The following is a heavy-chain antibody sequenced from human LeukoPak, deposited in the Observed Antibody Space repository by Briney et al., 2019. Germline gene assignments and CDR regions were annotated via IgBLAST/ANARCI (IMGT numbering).Heavy chain of an antibody. J-gene: IGHJ6*03. D-gene: IGHD6-13*01. CDR1: GFTFSSYS. CDR3: ARLGIAAAQIARWVYYYYMDV. V-gene: IGHV3-48*01. Sequence: GGSLRLSCAASGFTFSSYSMNWVRQAPGKGLEWVSYISSSSSTIYYADSVKGRFTISRDNAKNSLYLQMNSLRAEDTAVYYCARLGIAAAQIARWVYYYYMDVWGKGTTVTVSS. CDR2: ISSSSSTI.